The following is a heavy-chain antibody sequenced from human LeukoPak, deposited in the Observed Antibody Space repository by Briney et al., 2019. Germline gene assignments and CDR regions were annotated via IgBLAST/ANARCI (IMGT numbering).Heavy chain of an antibody. CDR1: GYTFTGYY. CDR2: INPNSGGT. V-gene: IGHV1-2*02. D-gene: IGHD3-10*01. CDR3: ARNPLMVRGVIGLDY. Sequence: ASVKVSCKASGYTFTGYYMHWVRQAPGQGLEWMGWINPNSGGTNYAQKFQGRVTMTRDTSSSTAYMELSRLRSDDTAVYYCARNPLMVRGVIGLDYWGQGTLVTVSS. J-gene: IGHJ4*02.